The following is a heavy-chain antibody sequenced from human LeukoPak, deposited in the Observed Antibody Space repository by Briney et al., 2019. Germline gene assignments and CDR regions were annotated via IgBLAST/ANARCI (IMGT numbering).Heavy chain of an antibody. CDR1: GGTFSSYA. V-gene: IGHV1-69*06. CDR2: IIPIFGTA. Sequence: SVKVSCKASGGTFSSYAISWVRQAPGQGLEWMGGIIPIFGTANYAQKFQGRVTITADKSTSTAYMELSSLRSEDTAVYYCARAPHFFDTSGSRYYFDYWGQGALVTVSS. D-gene: IGHD3-22*01. CDR3: ARAPHFFDTSGSRYYFDY. J-gene: IGHJ4*02.